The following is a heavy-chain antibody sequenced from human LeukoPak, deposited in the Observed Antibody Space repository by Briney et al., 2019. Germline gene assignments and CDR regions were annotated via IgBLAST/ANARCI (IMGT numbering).Heavy chain of an antibody. CDR3: AKDPHPIRGYYFDY. V-gene: IGHV3-30*18. J-gene: IGHJ4*02. D-gene: IGHD5-12*01. CDR1: GFTFSSYG. CDR2: ISYDGSNK. Sequence: GSLRLSCAASGFTFSSYGMHWVRQAPGKGLEWVAVISYDGSNKYYADSVKGRFTISRDNSKNTLYLQMNSLRAEDTAVYYCAKDPHPIRGYYFDYWGQGTLVTVSS.